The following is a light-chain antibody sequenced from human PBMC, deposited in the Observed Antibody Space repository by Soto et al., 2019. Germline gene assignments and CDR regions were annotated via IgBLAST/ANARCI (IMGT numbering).Light chain of an antibody. CDR1: QRVSSN. CDR3: QQYNNWPPRGT. V-gene: IGKV3-15*01. J-gene: IGKJ1*01. Sequence: EIVMTQSPATLSVSPGERATLSCRASQRVSSNLAWYQQKHGQAPRLLIYGASTRATGIPARFSGSGSGTEFTLTISSLQSEDFAVYYCQQYNNWPPRGTFGQGTKVEIK. CDR2: GAS.